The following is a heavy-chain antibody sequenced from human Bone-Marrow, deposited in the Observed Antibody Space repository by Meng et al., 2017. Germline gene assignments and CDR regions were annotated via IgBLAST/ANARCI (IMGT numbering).Heavy chain of an antibody. Sequence: QVRLQESGPGLVKPSEPLSLTCTVSGGSISSYYWSWIRQPAGKGLEWIGRIYTSGSTNYNPSLKSRVTMSVDTSKNQFSLKLSSVTAADTAVYYCARDRGIAVAGQFDYWGQGTLVTVSS. CDR1: GGSISSYY. CDR3: ARDRGIAVAGQFDY. V-gene: IGHV4-4*07. J-gene: IGHJ4*02. D-gene: IGHD6-19*01. CDR2: IYTSGST.